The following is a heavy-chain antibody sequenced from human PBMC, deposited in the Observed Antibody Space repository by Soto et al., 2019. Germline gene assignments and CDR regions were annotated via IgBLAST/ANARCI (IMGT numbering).Heavy chain of an antibody. CDR3: ARGSWMDV. CDR1: GYTFISSG. Sequence: QVQLVQSGAEVKKPGASMKVSCKASGYTFISSGIMWVRQAPGQGLEWMGWISTYNGNTNYAQKYQGRVTMTTDTSPGTAYMELRSLISDYPAIYYWARGSWMDVWGQGTPVTVCS. V-gene: IGHV1-18*01. J-gene: IGHJ6*02. CDR2: ISTYNGNT.